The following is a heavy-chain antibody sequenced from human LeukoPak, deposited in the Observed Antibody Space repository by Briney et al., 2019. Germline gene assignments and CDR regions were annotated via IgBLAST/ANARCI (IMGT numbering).Heavy chain of an antibody. D-gene: IGHD3-22*01. Sequence: SETLSLTCTIPGGSISSYFWSWIRQPVGKGLEWIGRIYTSGSTNYNPSLKSRVTMSVDTSKNQFSLMLSSVTAADTAVYYCAREGGPYDSSHYWGQGTLVTVSS. CDR2: IYTSGST. CDR3: AREGGPYDSSHY. V-gene: IGHV4-4*07. J-gene: IGHJ4*02. CDR1: GGSISSYF.